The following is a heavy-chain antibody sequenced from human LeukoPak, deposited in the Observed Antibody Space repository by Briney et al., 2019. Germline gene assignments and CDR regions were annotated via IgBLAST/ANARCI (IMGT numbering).Heavy chain of an antibody. J-gene: IGHJ6*02. CDR1: GGTFSSYA. D-gene: IGHD2-15*01. V-gene: IGHV1-69*04. Sequence: GASVKVSCKASGGTFSSYAISWVRQAPGQGLEWMGRIIPILGIANYAQKFQGRVTITADKSTSTAYMELSSLRSEDTAVYYCAQSGVYCSGGSCHKNYYYYGMDVWGQGTTVTVSS. CDR2: IIPILGIA. CDR3: AQSGVYCSGGSCHKNYYYYGMDV.